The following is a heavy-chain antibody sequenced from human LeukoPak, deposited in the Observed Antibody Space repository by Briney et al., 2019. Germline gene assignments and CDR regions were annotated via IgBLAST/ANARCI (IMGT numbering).Heavy chain of an antibody. CDR3: ARDSASGDAFDI. J-gene: IGHJ3*02. V-gene: IGHV3-11*06. CDR1: GFTFSDYY. CDR2: ISSGSSYT. Sequence: GGSLGLSCAASGFTFSDYYMSWIRQAPGKGLERVSYISSGSSYTNYADSVKGRFTISRDNAKNSLYLQMNSLRAEDTAVYYCARDSASGDAFDIWGQGTMVTVSS.